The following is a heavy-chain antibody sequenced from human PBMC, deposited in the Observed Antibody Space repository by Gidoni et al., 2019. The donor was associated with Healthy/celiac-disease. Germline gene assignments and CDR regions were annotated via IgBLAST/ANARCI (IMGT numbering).Heavy chain of an antibody. CDR1: GFTFSSYA. CDR2: ISGSGGST. J-gene: IGHJ4*02. V-gene: IGHV3-23*01. D-gene: IGHD3-10*01. Sequence: EVQLLESGGGLVQPGGSLRLSCAASGFTFSSYAMSWVRQAPGTGLEWVSAISGSGGSTYYADSVEGRFTISRDNSKNTLYLQMNSLRAEDTAVYYCAKTAFLYYYGSGTHLRGYFDYWGQGTLVTVSS. CDR3: AKTAFLYYYGSGTHLRGYFDY.